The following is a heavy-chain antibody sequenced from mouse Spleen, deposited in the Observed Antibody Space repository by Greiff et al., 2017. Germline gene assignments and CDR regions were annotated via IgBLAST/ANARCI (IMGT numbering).Heavy chain of an antibody. Sequence: EVQLQQSGAELVRPGASVKLSCTASGFNIKDYYMHWVKQRPEQGLEWIGRIDPEDGDTEYAPKFQGKATMTADTSSNTAYLQLSSLTSEDTAVYYCTPSLLLRYQSFHAMDYWGQGTSVTVSS. CDR1: GFNIKDYY. J-gene: IGHJ4*01. CDR3: TPSLLLRYQSFHAMDY. V-gene: IGHV14-1*01. CDR2: IDPEDGDT. D-gene: IGHD1-1*01.